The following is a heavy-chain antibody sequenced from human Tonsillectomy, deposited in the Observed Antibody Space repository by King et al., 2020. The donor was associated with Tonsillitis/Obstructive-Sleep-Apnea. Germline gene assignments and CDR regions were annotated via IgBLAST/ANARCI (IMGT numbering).Heavy chain of an antibody. CDR1: GYSFTNYW. CDR2: IYPGDSDT. J-gene: IGHJ4*02. V-gene: IGHV5-51*01. CDR3: ARQAPFRSGYYFTDY. Sequence: QLVQSGAEVKKPGESLKISCKGSGYSFTNYWIGWVRQMPGKGLEWMGIIYPGDSDTRYSPPFQGQVTISADKSISTAYLQWRSLKASDTAMYYCARQAPFRSGYYFTDYGGQGTLVTVSS. D-gene: IGHD3-22*01.